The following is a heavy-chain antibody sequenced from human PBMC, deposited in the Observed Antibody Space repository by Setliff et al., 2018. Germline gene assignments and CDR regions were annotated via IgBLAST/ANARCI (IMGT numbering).Heavy chain of an antibody. Sequence: SETLSLTCAVSGDSISSGNWWSWVRQPPEKGLEWIGEINHSGNTNYNPSLKSRVTISVDKSTNQFSLKLNSVTAADTAVYYCARKVEQWLTPHFDYWGQGALVTVSS. CDR2: INHSGNT. CDR3: ARKVEQWLTPHFDY. J-gene: IGHJ4*02. D-gene: IGHD6-19*01. V-gene: IGHV4-4*02. CDR1: GDSISSGNW.